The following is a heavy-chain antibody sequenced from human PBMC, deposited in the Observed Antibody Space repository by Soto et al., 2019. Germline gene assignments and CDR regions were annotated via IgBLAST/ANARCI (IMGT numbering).Heavy chain of an antibody. CDR3: AKDDTIFGSLIAY. J-gene: IGHJ4*02. D-gene: IGHD3-3*01. CDR2: ISGSGGST. CDR1: GFTFSSYA. Sequence: EVQLLESGGGLVQPGGSLRLSCAASGFTFSSYAMSWVRQAPGKGLEWVSAISGSGGSTYYADSVKGRFTISRDNSKKTLYLQMNSLRAEDTAVYYCAKDDTIFGSLIAYWGQGTLVTVSS. V-gene: IGHV3-23*01.